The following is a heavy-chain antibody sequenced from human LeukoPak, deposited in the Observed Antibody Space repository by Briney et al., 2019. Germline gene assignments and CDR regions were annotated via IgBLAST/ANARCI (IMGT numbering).Heavy chain of an antibody. V-gene: IGHV3-23*01. CDR3: AKLVGATVDAFDI. Sequence: GGSLRLSCSASGFTFSSSAMSWVRQAPGKGLEWVSAMSRSGATTYYADSVKGRFTISRDNAKNSLYLQMNSLRAEDTALYYCAKLVGATVDAFDIWGQGTMVTVSS. D-gene: IGHD1-26*01. CDR1: GFTFSSSA. CDR2: MSRSGATT. J-gene: IGHJ3*02.